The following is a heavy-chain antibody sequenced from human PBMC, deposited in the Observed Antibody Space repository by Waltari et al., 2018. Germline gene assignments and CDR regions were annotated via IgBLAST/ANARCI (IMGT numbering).Heavy chain of an antibody. CDR3: ARGRQYSYGYLDY. J-gene: IGHJ4*02. CDR1: GGSFSGYY. Sequence: QVQLQQWGAGLLKPSETLSLTCAVYGGSFSGYYWSWIRQPPGKGMEWIGEINHSGSTNSNPSLKSRVTISVDTSKNQFSLKRSSVTAADTAVYYCARGRQYSYGYLDYWGQGTLVTVSS. D-gene: IGHD5-18*01. V-gene: IGHV4-34*01. CDR2: INHSGST.